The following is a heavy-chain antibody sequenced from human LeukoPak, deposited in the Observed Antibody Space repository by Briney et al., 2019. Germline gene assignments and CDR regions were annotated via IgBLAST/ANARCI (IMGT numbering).Heavy chain of an antibody. D-gene: IGHD5-18*01. V-gene: IGHV3-30*18. Sequence: GGSLRLSCAASGFTFSSYGMHWVRQAPGKGLEWVAVISYDGSNKYYADSVKGRFTISRDNSKNTLYLQMNSLRAEDTAVYYCAKDRSDTAMVYAMDCWGQGTLVTVSS. CDR1: GFTFSSYG. CDR2: ISYDGSNK. CDR3: AKDRSDTAMVYAMDC. J-gene: IGHJ4*02.